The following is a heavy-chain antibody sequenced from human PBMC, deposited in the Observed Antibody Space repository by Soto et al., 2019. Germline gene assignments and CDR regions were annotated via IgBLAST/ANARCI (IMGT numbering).Heavy chain of an antibody. CDR3: TTKAYRSGLYGYKTFDY. Sequence: GGSLRLSCAASGFTFSNACMSWVRQAPGKGLEWVGRIKSKTNGGTKDYAAPVKCRITISRDDTKNTLYLQMNSLKTEDTAVYYCTTKAYRSGLYGYKTFDYWGQGTLVTVSS. D-gene: IGHD6-19*01. V-gene: IGHV3-15*01. CDR1: GFTFSNAC. CDR2: IKSKTNGGTK. J-gene: IGHJ4*02.